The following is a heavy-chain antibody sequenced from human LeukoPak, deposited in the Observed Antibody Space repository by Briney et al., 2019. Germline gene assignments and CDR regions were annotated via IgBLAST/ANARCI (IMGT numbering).Heavy chain of an antibody. CDR1: GFTFSSYE. CDR2: ISSSGSTI. CDR3: ARERGFAFDY. J-gene: IGHJ4*02. Sequence: PGGSLRLSCTASGFTFSSYEMSWVRQAPGKGLEWVSYISSSGSTIYYADSVKGRFTISRDNTKNSLYLQMNSLRAEDTAVYYCARERGFAFDYWGQGTLVTVSS. D-gene: IGHD3-16*01. V-gene: IGHV3-48*03.